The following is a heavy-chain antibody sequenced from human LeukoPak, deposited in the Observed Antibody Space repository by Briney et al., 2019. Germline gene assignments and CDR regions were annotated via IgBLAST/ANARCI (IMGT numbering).Heavy chain of an antibody. D-gene: IGHD6-19*01. CDR2: ISGSGGST. CDR3: ARILDSAWGELGY. CDR1: GFTFSSSA. V-gene: IGHV3-23*01. J-gene: IGHJ4*02. Sequence: PGGSLRLSCAASGFTFSSSAMSWVRQAPGKGLEWVSVISGSGGSTYYADSVKGRFTISRDNSKNTLYLQMNSLRAEDTAVYYCARILDSAWGELGYWGQGTLVTVSS.